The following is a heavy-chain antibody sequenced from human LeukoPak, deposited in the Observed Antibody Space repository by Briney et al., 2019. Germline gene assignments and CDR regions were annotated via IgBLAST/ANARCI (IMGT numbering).Heavy chain of an antibody. CDR2: IKQDGSEK. J-gene: IGHJ6*03. D-gene: IGHD1-1*01. CDR1: GFTFSSYW. V-gene: IGHV3-7*01. Sequence: GGSLRLSCAASGFTFSSYWMSWVRQAPGKGLEWVANIKQDGSEKYYVDSVKGRFTTSRDNAKNSLYLQMNSLRAEDTAVYYCARVKRGNYYYYYYMDVWGKGTTVTVSS. CDR3: ARVKRGNYYYYYYMDV.